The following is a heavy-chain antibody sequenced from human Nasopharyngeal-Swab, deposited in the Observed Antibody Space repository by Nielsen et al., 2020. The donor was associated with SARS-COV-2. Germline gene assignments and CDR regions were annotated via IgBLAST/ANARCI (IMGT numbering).Heavy chain of an antibody. Sequence: GGSLRLSCAASGLSVTDAWMTWVRQAPGRGLEWVGRIKSQTDGGTIDYAAPVKGRFIITRDDSKNTLYLQMNSLKIEDTALYYCTETGLWFGELESWGQGTLVTVSS. J-gene: IGHJ5*02. CDR1: GLSVTDAW. CDR3: TETGLWFGELES. D-gene: IGHD3-10*01. V-gene: IGHV3-15*01. CDR2: IKSQTDGGTI.